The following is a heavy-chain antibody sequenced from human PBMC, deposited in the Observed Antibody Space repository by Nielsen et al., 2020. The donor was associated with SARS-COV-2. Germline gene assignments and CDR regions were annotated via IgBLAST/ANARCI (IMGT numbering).Heavy chain of an antibody. Sequence: WIRQPPGKGLEWVSYISSSSSTIYYADSVKGRFTISRDNAKNSLYLQMNSLRDEDTAVYYCARERCSGGSCYSLYYYGMDVWGQGTTVTVSS. CDR2: ISSSSSTI. CDR3: ARERCSGGSCYSLYYYGMDV. J-gene: IGHJ6*02. V-gene: IGHV3-48*02. D-gene: IGHD2-15*01.